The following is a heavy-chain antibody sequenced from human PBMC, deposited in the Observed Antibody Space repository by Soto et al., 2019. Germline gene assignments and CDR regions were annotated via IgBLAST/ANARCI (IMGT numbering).Heavy chain of an antibody. CDR1: GYTFTSYD. CDR3: AREVKNGSFALYYYYGMDV. D-gene: IGHD1-26*01. Sequence: VASVTLSCKSSGYTFTSYDINWVRQAPGPGLEWMGWMNPNRGNTGYAQKFQGRVTMTRNTSISTAYMELSSLRSEDTAVYYCAREVKNGSFALYYYYGMDVWGQGTTVTVSS. J-gene: IGHJ6*02. V-gene: IGHV1-8*01. CDR2: MNPNRGNT.